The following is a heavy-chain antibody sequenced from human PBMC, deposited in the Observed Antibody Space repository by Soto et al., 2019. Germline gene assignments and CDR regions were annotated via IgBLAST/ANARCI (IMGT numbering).Heavy chain of an antibody. CDR3: ARPGRVYGSGSYLLSSRKSYYYYYMDV. D-gene: IGHD3-10*01. CDR1: GYSFTSYW. Sequence: EVQLVQSGAEVKKPGESLKISCKGSGYSFTSYWIGWVRQMPGKGLEWMGIIYPGDSDTRYSPSFQGQVTISADKSISTAYLQWSSLKASDTAMYYCARPGRVYGSGSYLLSSRKSYYYYYMDVWGKGTTVTVSS. V-gene: IGHV5-51*03. J-gene: IGHJ6*03. CDR2: IYPGDSDT.